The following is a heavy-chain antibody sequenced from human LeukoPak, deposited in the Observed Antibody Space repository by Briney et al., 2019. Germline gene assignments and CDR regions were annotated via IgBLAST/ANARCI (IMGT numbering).Heavy chain of an antibody. CDR2: SDPEDGET. CDR1: GSTLTELS. J-gene: IGHJ6*02. CDR3: ATEPLHSSVWTHYYYYGMDV. Sequence: ASVKASCKVSGSTLTELSIHWVRLAPGKGLEWMGVSDPEDGETIYAQKFQGRVTMTEDTSTDTAHMELSSLRSEDTGVYYCATEPLHSSVWTHYYYYGMDVWGQGTTVTVSS. D-gene: IGHD6-19*01. V-gene: IGHV1-24*01.